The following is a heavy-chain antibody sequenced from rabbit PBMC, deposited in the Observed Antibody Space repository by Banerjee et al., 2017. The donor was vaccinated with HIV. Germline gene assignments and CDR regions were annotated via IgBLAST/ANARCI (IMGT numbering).Heavy chain of an antibody. D-gene: IGHD8-1*01. CDR1: GFDFSSHG. CDR3: ARSISYYMDWLDL. J-gene: IGHJ5*01. CDR2: IDPVFGTT. Sequence: QEQLEESGGCLVKPEGSLTLSCKASGFDFSSHGVSWVRQAPGKGLEWIGYIDPVFGTTYYASWVNGRFTISRSTSLNTVDLKMTSLTAADTATYFCARSISYYMDWLDLWGQGTLVTVS. V-gene: IGHV1S47*01.